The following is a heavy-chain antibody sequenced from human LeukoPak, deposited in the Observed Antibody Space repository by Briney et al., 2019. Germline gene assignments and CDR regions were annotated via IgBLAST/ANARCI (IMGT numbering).Heavy chain of an antibody. CDR2: DGSDK. D-gene: IGHD6-13*01. CDR3: ARLFLSGYSSSWNNWFDP. V-gene: IGHV3-30*07. J-gene: IGHJ5*02. Sequence: DGSDKKYADFVKGRFTISRDNSKNTLYLQINSLRAEDTAVYYCARLFLSGYSSSWNNWFDPWGQGTLVTVSS.